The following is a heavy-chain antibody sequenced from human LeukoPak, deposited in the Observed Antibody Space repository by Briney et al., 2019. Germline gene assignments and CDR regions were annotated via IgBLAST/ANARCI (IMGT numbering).Heavy chain of an antibody. D-gene: IGHD1-7*01. J-gene: IGHJ4*02. CDR3: ASLKGITGTTVFDY. CDR2: IYTSGST. CDR1: GASISSGSHY. V-gene: IGHV4-61*02. Sequence: PSQTLSLTCTVSGASISSGSHYWSWIRQPAGKGLEWIGRIYTSGSTKYNPSLESRVTMSVDTSKNQFSLKLSSVTAADTAVYYCASLKGITGTTVFDYWGQGTLVTVSS.